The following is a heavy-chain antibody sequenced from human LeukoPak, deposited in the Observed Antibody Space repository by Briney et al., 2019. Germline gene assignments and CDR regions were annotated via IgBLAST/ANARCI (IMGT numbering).Heavy chain of an antibody. Sequence: SGTLSLTCAVYGGSFSGYYWSWIRQPPGKGLEWIGEINHSGSTNYNPSLKSRVTISVDTSKNQFSLKLSSVTAADTAVYYCAGAGSVVVTASLDYWGQGTLVTVSS. V-gene: IGHV4-34*01. CDR1: GGSFSGYY. CDR3: AGAGSVVVTASLDY. CDR2: INHSGST. D-gene: IGHD2-21*02. J-gene: IGHJ4*02.